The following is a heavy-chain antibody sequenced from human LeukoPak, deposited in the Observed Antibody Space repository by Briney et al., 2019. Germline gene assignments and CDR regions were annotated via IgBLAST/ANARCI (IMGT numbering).Heavy chain of an antibody. CDR1: GGPISSGGYY. V-gene: IGHV4-61*08. J-gene: IGHJ5*02. CDR2: IYYSGST. D-gene: IGHD4-17*01. CDR3: ARHKVGHRYGDYPRNENWFDP. Sequence: KPSQTLSLTCTVSGGPISSGGYYWSWIRQPPGKGLEWIGYIYYSGSTNYNPSLKSRVTISVDTSKNQFSLKLSSVTAADTAVYYCARHKVGHRYGDYPRNENWFDPWGQGTLVTVSS.